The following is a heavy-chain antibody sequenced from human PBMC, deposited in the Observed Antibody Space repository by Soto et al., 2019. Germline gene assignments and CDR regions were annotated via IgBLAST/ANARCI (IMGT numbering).Heavy chain of an antibody. CDR1: GFTFGDRY. D-gene: IGHD6-13*01. Sequence: GGSLRLSCTTSGFTFGDRYISWFRQAPGKGLEWVGFIRSKAYGGTTDYAASVKGRFTISRDDFNSIAYLQMNSLNTEDTAVYFCTSAPIGTSLTFWGQGTLVTVSS. J-gene: IGHJ4*02. CDR2: IRSKAYGGTT. V-gene: IGHV3-49*03. CDR3: TSAPIGTSLTF.